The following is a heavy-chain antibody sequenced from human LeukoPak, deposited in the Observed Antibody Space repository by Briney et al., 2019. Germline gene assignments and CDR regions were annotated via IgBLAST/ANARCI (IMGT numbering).Heavy chain of an antibody. Sequence: GASVKVPCKVSGYTLINLSMHWVRQAPGKGLEWMGSSDPHQTNYARNFQGRLTMTEDTSADTAYMELSSLRSEDTAVYYCASILYGYGLDVWGKGTTVTVSS. J-gene: IGHJ6*04. D-gene: IGHD2/OR15-2a*01. CDR3: ASILYGYGLDV. V-gene: IGHV1-24*01. CDR2: SDPHQT. CDR1: GYTLINLS.